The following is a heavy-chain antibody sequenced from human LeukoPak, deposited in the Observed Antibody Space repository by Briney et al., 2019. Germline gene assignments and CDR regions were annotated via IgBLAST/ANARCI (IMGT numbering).Heavy chain of an antibody. D-gene: IGHD3-16*01. CDR1: GGSTSSYY. CDR2: IYYSGST. Sequence: SETLSLTCTVSGGSTSSYYWSWIRQPPGKGLEWIGYIYYSGSTNYNPSLKSRVTISVDTSKNQFSLKLSSVTAADTAVYYCARGGIDYYYYGMDVWGQGTTVTVSS. V-gene: IGHV4-59*08. J-gene: IGHJ6*02. CDR3: ARGGIDYYYYGMDV.